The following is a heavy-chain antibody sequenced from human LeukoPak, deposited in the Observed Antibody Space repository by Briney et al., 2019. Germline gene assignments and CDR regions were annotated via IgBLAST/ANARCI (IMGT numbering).Heavy chain of an antibody. CDR1: GYIFTSYW. D-gene: IGHD2-15*01. V-gene: IGHV5-51*01. CDR3: ARLPGYCSGGNCYFDY. CDR2: IYPGDSDT. J-gene: IGHJ4*02. Sequence: GESLQISCKGSGYIFTSYWIGWVRQLPGKGLEWMGIIYPGDSDTRYSPSFQGQVTISADKSISTAYLQWSSLKASDTAVYYCARLPGYCSGGNCYFDYWGQGTLVTVSS.